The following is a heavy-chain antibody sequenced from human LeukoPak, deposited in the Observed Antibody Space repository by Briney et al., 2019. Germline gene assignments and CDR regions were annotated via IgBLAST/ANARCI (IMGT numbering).Heavy chain of an antibody. J-gene: IGHJ5*02. CDR1: GFTFSSYA. CDR3: ARHKYCTNAVCTTRWFDP. Sequence: PGGSLRLSCAASGFTFSSYAMSWVRQAPGKGLEWVSAISGSGGSTYYADSVKGRVTISRDNAKNSLYLQMNSLRAEDTAVYFCARHKYCTNAVCTTRWFDPWGQGTLVTVSS. D-gene: IGHD2-8*01. CDR2: ISGSGGST. V-gene: IGHV3-23*01.